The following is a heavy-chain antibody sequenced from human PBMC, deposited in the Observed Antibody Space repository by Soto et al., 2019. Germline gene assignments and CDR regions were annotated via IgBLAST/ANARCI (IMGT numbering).Heavy chain of an antibody. Sequence: SETLSLTCAVYGGSVNGYYWNWIRQPPGKGLEWIGEINHTGGTHYNPSLKSRVTMSVDTSKNQFSLKLSSVTAADTAVYYCARAYNYYDSSGYYDYFDYWGQGTLVTVSS. D-gene: IGHD3-22*01. CDR1: GGSVNGYY. CDR3: ARAYNYYDSSGYYDYFDY. V-gene: IGHV4-34*10. CDR2: INHTGGT. J-gene: IGHJ4*02.